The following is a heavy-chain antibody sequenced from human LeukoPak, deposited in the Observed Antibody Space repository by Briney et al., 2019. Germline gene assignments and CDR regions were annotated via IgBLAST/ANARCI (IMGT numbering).Heavy chain of an antibody. CDR3: ARGLIAVAGRAAFDI. Sequence: SETLSLTCAAYGGSFSGYYWSWIRQPPGKGLEWIGEINHSGSTNYNPSLKSRVTISVDTSKNQFSLKLSSVTAADTAVYYCARGLIAVAGRAAFDIWGQGTMVTVSS. CDR2: INHSGST. V-gene: IGHV4-34*01. D-gene: IGHD6-19*01. CDR1: GGSFSGYY. J-gene: IGHJ3*02.